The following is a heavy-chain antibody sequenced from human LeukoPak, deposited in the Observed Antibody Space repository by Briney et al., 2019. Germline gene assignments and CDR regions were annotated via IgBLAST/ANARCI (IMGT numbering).Heavy chain of an antibody. CDR3: AKDVSLYGDYVFDY. D-gene: IGHD4-17*01. Sequence: PGRSLRLSRAVSGFTFDDYAMQWVRQAPGKGLEWVSGISWNSGSIGYADSVKGRFTISRDNAKNSLYLQMNSLRAEDTALYYCAKDVSLYGDYVFDYWGQGTLVTVSS. V-gene: IGHV3-9*01. CDR2: ISWNSGSI. J-gene: IGHJ4*02. CDR1: GFTFDDYA.